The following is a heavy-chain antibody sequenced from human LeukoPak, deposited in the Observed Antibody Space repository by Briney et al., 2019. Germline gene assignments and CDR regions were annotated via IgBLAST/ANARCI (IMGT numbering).Heavy chain of an antibody. J-gene: IGHJ1*01. V-gene: IGHV4-61*02. D-gene: IGHD3-10*01. CDR3: ARAQGGSGSYLSAEYFQH. CDR2: IYTSGST. CDR1: GGSISSANYY. Sequence: SQTLSLTCTVSGGSISSANYYWSWLRQPAGKGLEWIGRIYTSGSTTYNPTLKSRVAISADTSKNQFSLKLSSVTAADTAVYYCARAQGGSGSYLSAEYFQHWGQGTLVTVSS.